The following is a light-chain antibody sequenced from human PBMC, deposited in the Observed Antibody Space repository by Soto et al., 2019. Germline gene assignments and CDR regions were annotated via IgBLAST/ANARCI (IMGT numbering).Light chain of an antibody. CDR1: QIVSSSQ. V-gene: IGKV3-20*01. CDR3: QQYGSSLRT. Sequence: EVVMTRSPYTLSLSPLERARLSCRSSQIVSSSQLAWYQQRPGQAPRLLIYGASSSAAGIPDRFSGSGSGTDVTLTISRLEPEDFALYYCQQYGSSLRTFGQGTKVDIK. J-gene: IGKJ1*01. CDR2: GAS.